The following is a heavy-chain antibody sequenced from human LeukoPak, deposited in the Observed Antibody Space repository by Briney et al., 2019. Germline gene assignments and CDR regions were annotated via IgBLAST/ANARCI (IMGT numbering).Heavy chain of an antibody. CDR1: GFTFSSYS. J-gene: IGHJ4*02. CDR2: ISSSSSYI. CDR3: ARGSDAAAGIYN. D-gene: IGHD6-13*01. V-gene: IGHV3-21*01. Sequence: GGSLRLSCAASGFTFSSYSMNWVRQAPGKGLEWVSSISSSSSYIYYADSVKGRFTISRDNAKNSLYLQMNSLRAEDTAVYYCARGSDAAAGIYNWGQGTLVTVSS.